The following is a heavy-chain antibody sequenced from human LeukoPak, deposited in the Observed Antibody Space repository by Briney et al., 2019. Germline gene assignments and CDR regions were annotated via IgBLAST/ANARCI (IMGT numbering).Heavy chain of an antibody. J-gene: IGHJ6*04. D-gene: IGHD6-19*01. CDR1: GGSVSSGSYY. CDR2: IYYSGST. V-gene: IGHV4-61*01. CDR3: AIDKVAGTSISDYYYYGMDV. Sequence: SETLSLTCTVSGGSVSSGSYYWSWIRQPPGKGLEWIGYIYYSGSTNYNPSLKSRVTISVDTSKNQFSLKLSSVTAADTAVYYCAIDKVAGTSISDYYYYGMDVWGKGTTVTVSS.